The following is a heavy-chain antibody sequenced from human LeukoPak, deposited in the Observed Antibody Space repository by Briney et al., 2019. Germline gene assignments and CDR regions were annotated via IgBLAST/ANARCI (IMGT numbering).Heavy chain of an antibody. D-gene: IGHD1-26*01. CDR1: GGSIGGYY. Sequence: QVQLQESGPGLVKPSEALSLTCAVSGGSIGGYYWSWSRQPPGRGVEWIGYIYYSGSTNYNPSLKSRVTISVDTSKNQFSLKLSSVTAADTAVYYCARKTEEWELDYWGQGTLVTVSS. CDR2: IYYSGST. V-gene: IGHV4-59*01. J-gene: IGHJ4*02. CDR3: ARKTEEWELDY.